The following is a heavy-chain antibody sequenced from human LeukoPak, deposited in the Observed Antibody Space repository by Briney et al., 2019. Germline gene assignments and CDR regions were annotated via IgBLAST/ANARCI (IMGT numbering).Heavy chain of an antibody. CDR1: GGTFSSYA. Sequence: ASVKVSCTDSGGTFSSYAISSVRPAPGQGLEWMGGIIPIFGTANYAQKFQGRVTITADESTSTAYMELSSLRSEDTAVYYCARESGNTGDFDYWGQGTLVTVSS. V-gene: IGHV1-69*13. CDR3: ARESGNTGDFDY. CDR2: IIPIFGTA. D-gene: IGHD1-26*01. J-gene: IGHJ4*02.